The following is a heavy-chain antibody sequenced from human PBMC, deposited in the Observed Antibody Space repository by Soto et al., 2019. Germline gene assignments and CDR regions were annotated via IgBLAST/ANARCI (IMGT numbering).Heavy chain of an antibody. CDR1: GGSISNPSYY. CDR3: AGMTFRIAAASHRRSSCFCX. V-gene: IGHV4-39*01. CDR2: IFYTGRT. J-gene: IGHJ5*02. D-gene: IGHD6-13*01. Sequence: AETLSLTCTVSGGSISNPSYYWGWVRQPPGKGLEWIGYIFYTGRTYYSPSLRSRVTISVDTSKEQFSMNLTSVTAADTALHLCAGMTFRIAAASHRRSSCFCXWAPGTPVTVSX.